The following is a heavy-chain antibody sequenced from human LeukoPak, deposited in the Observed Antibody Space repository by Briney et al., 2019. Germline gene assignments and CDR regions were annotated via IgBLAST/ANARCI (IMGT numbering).Heavy chain of an antibody. V-gene: IGHV1-69*05. CDR1: GGTFSSYA. CDR2: IIPIFGTA. D-gene: IGHD2-8*01. Sequence: ASVKVSCKASGGTFSSYAISWVRQAPGQGLEWMGGIIPIFGTANYAQKFQGRVTITTDESTSTAYMELSSLRSEDTAVYYCASTGVYYTNGVCYKEFYYYYMDVWGKGTTVTVSS. CDR3: ASTGVYYTNGVCYKEFYYYYMDV. J-gene: IGHJ6*03.